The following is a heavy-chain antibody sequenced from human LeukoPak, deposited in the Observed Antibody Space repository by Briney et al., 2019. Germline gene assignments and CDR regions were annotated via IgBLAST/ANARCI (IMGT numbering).Heavy chain of an antibody. D-gene: IGHD1-1*01. CDR3: ARERLERRPYYFDY. CDR1: GGSFSSYA. CDR2: IIPIFGTA. V-gene: IGHV1-69*05. Sequence: SVKVSCKASGGSFSSYAISWVRQAPGQGLEWMGRIIPIFGTANYAQKFQGRVTITTDESTSTAYMELSSLRSEDTAVYYCARERLERRPYYFDYWGQGTLVTVSS. J-gene: IGHJ4*02.